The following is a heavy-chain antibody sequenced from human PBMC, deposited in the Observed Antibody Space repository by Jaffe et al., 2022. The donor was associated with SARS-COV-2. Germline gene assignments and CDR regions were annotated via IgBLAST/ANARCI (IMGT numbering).Heavy chain of an antibody. D-gene: IGHD3-22*01. V-gene: IGHV3-30*04. CDR2: ISYDGSNK. CDR3: ARDSTNPYYYDSSGYYYGYFDY. Sequence: QVQLVESGGGVVQPGRSLRLSCAASGFTFSSYAMHWVRQAPGKGLEWVAVISYDGSNKYYADSVKGRFTISRDNSKNTLYLQMNSLRAEDTAVYYCARDSTNPYYYDSSGYYYGYFDYWGQGTLVTVSS. CDR1: GFTFSSYA. J-gene: IGHJ4*02.